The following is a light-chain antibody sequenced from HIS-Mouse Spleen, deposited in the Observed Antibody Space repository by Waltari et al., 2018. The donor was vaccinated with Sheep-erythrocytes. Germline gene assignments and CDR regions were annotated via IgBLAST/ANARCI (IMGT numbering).Light chain of an antibody. Sequence: QSALTQPRSVSGSPGQSVPISCTGTSSDVGGYNDVSWYQQHPGKAPNLMIYDVSKRPSGVPDRFSGSKSGNTASLTISGLQAEDEADYYCCSYAGSYNHVFGTGTKVTVL. J-gene: IGLJ1*01. CDR1: SSDVGGYND. CDR2: DVS. CDR3: CSYAGSYNHV. V-gene: IGLV2-11*01.